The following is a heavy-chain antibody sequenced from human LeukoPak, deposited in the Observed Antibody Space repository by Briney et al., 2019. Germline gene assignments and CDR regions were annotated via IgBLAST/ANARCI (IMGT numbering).Heavy chain of an antibody. Sequence: GGSLRLSCAASGFTFSSYAMSWVRQAPGKGLEWVSAISGSGGSTYYADSVKGRFTISRDNSKNTLYLQMNSLRAEDTAVYYCAKDRYREYCSGGSCFYNYWGQGTLVTVSS. J-gene: IGHJ4*02. CDR2: ISGSGGST. V-gene: IGHV3-23*01. D-gene: IGHD2-15*01. CDR1: GFTFSSYA. CDR3: AKDRYREYCSGGSCFYNY.